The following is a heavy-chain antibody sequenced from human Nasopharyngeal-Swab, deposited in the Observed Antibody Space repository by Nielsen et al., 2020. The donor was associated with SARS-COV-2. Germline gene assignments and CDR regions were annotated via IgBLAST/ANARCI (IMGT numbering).Heavy chain of an antibody. CDR1: GFTVTSNY. D-gene: IGHD2-21*02. CDR2: IYDGGST. CDR3: AGDQLTAHGYYYYMDV. Sequence: GESPKIPRAASGFTVTSNYVSWVRPAPGKGLEWVSIIYDGGSTYYADSVRGRFTISRDYSKNTLYLQMNSLRAEGTAVYYCAGDQLTAHGYYYYMDVWGRGTTVTVSS. V-gene: IGHV3-66*01. J-gene: IGHJ6*03.